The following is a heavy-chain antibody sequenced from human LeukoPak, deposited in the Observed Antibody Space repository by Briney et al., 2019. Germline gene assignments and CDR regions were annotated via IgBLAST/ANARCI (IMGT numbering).Heavy chain of an antibody. CDR3: ARDRLNRAYCGNDCYSAAFDY. Sequence: GASVTVSCTASGYTFTSYAMHWVRQAPGQRLEWMGWINAGNGNTKYSQKFQGRVTITRDTSASTAYMELSSLRSEDTAVYYCARDRLNRAYCGNDCYSAAFDYWGQGTLVTVSS. V-gene: IGHV1-3*01. J-gene: IGHJ4*02. D-gene: IGHD2-21*02. CDR1: GYTFTSYA. CDR2: INAGNGNT.